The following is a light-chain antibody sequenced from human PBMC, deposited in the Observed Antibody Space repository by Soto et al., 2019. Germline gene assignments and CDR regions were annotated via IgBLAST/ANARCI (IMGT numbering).Light chain of an antibody. V-gene: IGLV2-8*01. J-gene: IGLJ2*01. CDR3: SSYAGSNNLV. CDR2: EVS. Sequence: QSALTQPPSASGSPRQSVTIPCTGTSSDVGGYNSVSWYQQHPAKVPKLMIYEVSKRPSGVPDRFSGSKSGNTASLTVSGLQAEDEADYYCSSYAGSNNLVFGGGTKLTVL. CDR1: SSDVGGYNS.